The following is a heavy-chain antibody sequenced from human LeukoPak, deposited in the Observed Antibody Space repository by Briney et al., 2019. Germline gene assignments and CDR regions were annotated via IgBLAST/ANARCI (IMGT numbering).Heavy chain of an antibody. J-gene: IGHJ4*02. CDR3: ATSGYSSSWYYFDY. CDR1: GYTLTELS. V-gene: IGHV1-24*01. CDR2: FDPEDGKT. Sequence: GASVKVSCKVSGYTLTELSMHWVRQAPGKGLEWMGGFDPEDGKTIYAQKFQGRVTMTEDTSTDTAYMELSSLRSEDTAVYYCATSGYSSSWYYFDYWGQGTLVTVSS. D-gene: IGHD6-13*01.